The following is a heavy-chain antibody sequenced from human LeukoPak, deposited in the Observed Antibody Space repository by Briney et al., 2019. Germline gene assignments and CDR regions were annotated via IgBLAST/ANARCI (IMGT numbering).Heavy chain of an antibody. D-gene: IGHD6-6*01. J-gene: IGHJ4*02. V-gene: IGHV4-59*01. CDR2: IYYSGST. CDR1: NGSISRYY. Sequence: PSETLSLTCTVSNGSISRYYWSWIRQPPGKGLEWIAFIYYSGSTNYNPSLKSRVTISVDTSKNQLSLKLSSVTAADTAVYYCARGGASSRYFDYWGQGTLVTVSS. CDR3: ARGGASSRYFDY.